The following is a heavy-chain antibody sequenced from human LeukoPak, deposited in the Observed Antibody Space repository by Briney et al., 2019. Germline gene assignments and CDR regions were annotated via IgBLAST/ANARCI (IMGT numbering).Heavy chain of an antibody. V-gene: IGHV3-9*01. J-gene: IGHJ4*02. CDR3: VRDQGYDGRGNYYPYHFDC. CDR2: ISWNSGSI. D-gene: IGHD3-22*01. Sequence: ALRLSCAASGFTFDDYAMHWVRQAPGKGLEWVSGISWNSGSIGYADSVKGRFTISRDNAKNSLYLQMSSLTAEHTALYYCVRDQGYDGRGNYYPYHFDCWGQGTLVTVSS. CDR1: GFTFDDYA.